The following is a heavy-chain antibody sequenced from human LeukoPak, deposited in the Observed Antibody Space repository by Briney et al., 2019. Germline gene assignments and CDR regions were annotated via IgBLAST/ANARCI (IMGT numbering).Heavy chain of an antibody. V-gene: IGHV4-59*01. CDR3: ARPHGYCSGGSCPPGYRYFDL. D-gene: IGHD2-15*01. Sequence: SETLSLTCTVSGGSISSYYWSWIRQPPGKGLEWIGYIYYSGSTNYNPSLKSRVTISVDTSTNQFSLKLSSVTAADTAVYYCARPHGYCSGGSCPPGYRYFDLWGRGTLVTVSS. CDR2: IYYSGST. J-gene: IGHJ2*01. CDR1: GGSISSYY.